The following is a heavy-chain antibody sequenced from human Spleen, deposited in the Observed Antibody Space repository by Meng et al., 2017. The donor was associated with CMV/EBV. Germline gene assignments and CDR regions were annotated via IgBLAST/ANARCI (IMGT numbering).Heavy chain of an antibody. CDR3: ASFPPPGKQWLVTDY. Sequence: GQPRDRGPGRGRPPHTLPLTCTDFGGSISSYYWSWCRQPAGKGLEWIGRIYTSVSTNYNPSLKSRVTMSVDTSKNQFSLKLSSVTAADTAVYYCASFPPPGKQWLVTDYWGQGTLVTASS. J-gene: IGHJ4*02. V-gene: IGHV4-4*07. CDR1: GGSISSYY. D-gene: IGHD6-19*01. CDR2: IYTSVST.